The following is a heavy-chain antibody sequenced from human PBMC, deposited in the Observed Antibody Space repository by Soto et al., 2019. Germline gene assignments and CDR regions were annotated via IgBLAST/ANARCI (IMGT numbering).Heavy chain of an antibody. V-gene: IGHV1-69*01. D-gene: IGHD4-17*01. CDR1: GGTFSSYA. CDR3: ARDKGGYCDYVDYYYYYGMDV. CDR2: IIPIFGTA. Sequence: QVQLVQSGAEVKKPGSSVKVSCKASGGTFSSYAISWVRQAPGQGLEWMGGIIPIFGTANYAQKFQGRVTITADESTSTAYMELSSLRSEDTAVYYCARDKGGYCDYVDYYYYYGMDVWGQGTTVTVSS. J-gene: IGHJ6*02.